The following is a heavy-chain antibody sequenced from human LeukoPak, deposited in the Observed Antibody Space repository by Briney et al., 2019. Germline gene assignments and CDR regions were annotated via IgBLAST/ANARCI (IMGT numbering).Heavy chain of an antibody. CDR3: ARQAYNSLDY. Sequence: PSETLSLTCSVSGGSISSSAYSWGWIRQPPGKGLEWIGSIYYSGSTYDNPSLKSRVTISVDTSKNQFSLKLSSVTAADTAVYYCARQAYNSLDYWGQGTLVTVSS. J-gene: IGHJ4*02. D-gene: IGHD1-14*01. CDR2: IYYSGST. V-gene: IGHV4-39*01. CDR1: GGSISSSAYS.